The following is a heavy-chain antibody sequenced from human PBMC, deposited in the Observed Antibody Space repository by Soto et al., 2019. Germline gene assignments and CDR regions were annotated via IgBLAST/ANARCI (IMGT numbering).Heavy chain of an antibody. J-gene: IGHJ4*02. V-gene: IGHV3-21*06. CDR1: GFTFTRYS. CDR2: ISSTTNYI. CDR3: ARESEDLTSNFDY. Sequence: GGSLRLSCAASGFTFTRYSMNWVRQAPGKGLEWVSSISSTTNYIYYGDSMKGRFTISRDNAKNSLYLEMNSLRAEDTAVYYCARESEDLTSNFDYWGQGTMVTVYS.